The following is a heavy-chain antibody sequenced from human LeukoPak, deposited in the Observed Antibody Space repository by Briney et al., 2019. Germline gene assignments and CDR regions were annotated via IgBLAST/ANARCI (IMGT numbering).Heavy chain of an antibody. CDR2: VSGSGSRT. Sequence: GGSLRLSCAASGFRFSDYYMSWVRQAPGKGLEWVSDVSGSGSRTYYADSVKGRFTISRDNSKNTLYLQMDSLRVDDSAVYYCAKDHDGYEMWGQGTMVTVSS. J-gene: IGHJ3*02. CDR1: GFRFSDYY. D-gene: IGHD3-22*01. CDR3: AKDHDGYEM. V-gene: IGHV3-23*01.